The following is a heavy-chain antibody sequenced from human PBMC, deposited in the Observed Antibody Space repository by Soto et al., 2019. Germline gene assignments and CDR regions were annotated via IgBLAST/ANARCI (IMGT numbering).Heavy chain of an antibody. Sequence: SETLSLTCTVSGGSISSSSYYWGWIRQPPGKGLERIGSIYYSGSTYYNPSLKSRVTISVDTSKNQFSLKLSSVTAADTVVYYCLRHAFEYSGYDSGDFDYWGQGTLVTVSS. CDR3: LRHAFEYSGYDSGDFDY. D-gene: IGHD5-12*01. V-gene: IGHV4-39*01. CDR1: GGSISSSSYY. J-gene: IGHJ4*02. CDR2: IYYSGST.